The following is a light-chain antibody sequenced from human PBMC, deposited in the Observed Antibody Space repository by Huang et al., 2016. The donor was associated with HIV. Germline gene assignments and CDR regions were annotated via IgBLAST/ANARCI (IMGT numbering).Light chain of an antibody. J-gene: IGKJ1*01. Sequence: EIVMTQSPATLSVSPGGGATLSCRASQSVGGNLAWYPQRPGQAPRRLIYAASTRATGVPARFSGSGSGTEFTLTISSLQSEDFALYYCQQYDSWLWTFGQGTQVEIK. CDR3: QQYDSWLWT. V-gene: IGKV3-15*01. CDR1: QSVGGN. CDR2: AAS.